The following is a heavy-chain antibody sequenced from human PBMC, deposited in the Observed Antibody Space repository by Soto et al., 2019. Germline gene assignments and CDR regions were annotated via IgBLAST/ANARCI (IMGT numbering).Heavy chain of an antibody. CDR3: ARNRDPSSNNQGMDV. CDR1: GLSFSSYS. J-gene: IGHJ6*02. D-gene: IGHD1-20*01. CDR2: ISSRSDYI. Sequence: EVQLVESGGGRVEPGGSLRLSCTPSGLSFSSYSMNWVRQAPGKGLEWVASISSRSDYIYYADAVKGRFTTSRDNAKSSVSLQMDSLRVEDTAVYYCARNRDPSSNNQGMDVWGHGTTVTVSS. V-gene: IGHV3-21*06.